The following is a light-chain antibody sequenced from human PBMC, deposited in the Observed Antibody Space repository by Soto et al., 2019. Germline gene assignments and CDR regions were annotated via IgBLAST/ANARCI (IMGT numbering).Light chain of an antibody. Sequence: QSALTQPASVSGSPGQSITIACTGTSSDVGGYNYVSWYQLHPGKAPKLMISEVSDRPSGVSNRFSGSKSGNTASLTISGLQAEDEADYYCSSYASDSTLLFGGGTKLTVL. CDR1: SSDVGGYNY. CDR3: SSYASDSTLL. V-gene: IGLV2-14*01. CDR2: EVS. J-gene: IGLJ2*01.